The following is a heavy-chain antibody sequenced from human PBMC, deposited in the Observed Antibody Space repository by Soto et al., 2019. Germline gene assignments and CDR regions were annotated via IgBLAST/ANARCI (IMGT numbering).Heavy chain of an antibody. Sequence: LRLSCAASGFTFTDYWMSWVRQAPGKGLEWVANLNQDGSQKNCVDSLKGRFTISRDNAKNAVYLQLNSLIAEDTAVYYCARDRVSATSCVSGVTSFFDYWCQGALVKVSS. D-gene: IGHD6-25*01. V-gene: IGHV3-7*03. CDR3: ARDRVSATSCVSGVTSFFDY. CDR2: LNQDGSQK. J-gene: IGHJ4*02. CDR1: GFTFTDYW.